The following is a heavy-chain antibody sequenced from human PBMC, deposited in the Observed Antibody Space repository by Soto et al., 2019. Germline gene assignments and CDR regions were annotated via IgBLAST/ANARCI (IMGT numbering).Heavy chain of an antibody. CDR3: ARDSVLAYYSERRHPYRFDP. CDR1: GGSVGSGSYY. J-gene: IGHJ5*02. Sequence: PSEILSLTCTVSGGSVGSGSYYWSWIRQPLGKGLEWIGYIYYSGNTDYNPSLRGRATISVDKAKNHFSMQLTSVTSADTAIYYCARDSVLAYYSERRHPYRFDPWGQGTLVIVSS. V-gene: IGHV4-61*03. CDR2: IYYSGNT. D-gene: IGHD3-3*02.